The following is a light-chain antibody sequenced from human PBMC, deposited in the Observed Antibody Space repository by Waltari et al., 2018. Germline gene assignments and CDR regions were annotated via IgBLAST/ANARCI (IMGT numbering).Light chain of an antibody. CDR3: QQRSRWPLT. J-gene: IGKJ4*01. Sequence: EIVLTQSPATLSLSPGESATLSCRASQSIDLYFAWYNQRPGQAPRLLISDASYRATGIPARFRGSGSGTDFTLTISSLEPEDFAVYSCQQRSRWPLTFGGGTKVEL. CDR2: DAS. V-gene: IGKV3-11*01. CDR1: QSIDLY.